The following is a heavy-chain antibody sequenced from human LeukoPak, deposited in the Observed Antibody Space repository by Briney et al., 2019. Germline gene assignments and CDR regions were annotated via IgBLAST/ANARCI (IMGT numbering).Heavy chain of an antibody. CDR3: AKFIVAAGSDY. J-gene: IGHJ4*02. Sequence: GGSLRLSCAASGFTFSSYSMTWVRQAPGKGLEWVSGISSSGGSTYYADSVKGRFTISRDNSKNTLYLQMNSLRAEDTAIYYCAKFIVAAGSDYWGQGSLVTVSS. CDR2: ISSSGGST. V-gene: IGHV3-23*01. CDR1: GFTFSSYS. D-gene: IGHD6-13*01.